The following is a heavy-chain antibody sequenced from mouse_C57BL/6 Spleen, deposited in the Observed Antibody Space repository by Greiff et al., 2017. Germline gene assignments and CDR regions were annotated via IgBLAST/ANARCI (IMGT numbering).Heavy chain of an antibody. V-gene: IGHV1-63*01. Sequence: VKLQESGAELVRPGTSVKMSCKASGYTFTNYWIGWAKQRPGHGLEWIGDIYPGGGYTNYNEKFKGKATLTADKSSSTAYMQFSSLTSEDSAIYYCARRGKLGFDYWGQGTTLTVSS. CDR3: ARRGKLGFDY. D-gene: IGHD4-1*01. J-gene: IGHJ2*01. CDR2: IYPGGGYT. CDR1: GYTFTNYW.